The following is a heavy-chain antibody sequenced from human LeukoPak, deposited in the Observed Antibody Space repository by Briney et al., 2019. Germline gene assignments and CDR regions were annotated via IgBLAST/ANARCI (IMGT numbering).Heavy chain of an antibody. CDR1: GFTFSSHD. Sequence: GGSLRLSCAASGFTFSSHDMHWVRQATGKGLEWVSTIGTAGDTYYPGSVRGRFTISRENAKNSLYLQMNILKAGDTAVYYCARGGPGYYLDYWGQGTLVTVSP. CDR3: ARGGPGYYLDY. J-gene: IGHJ4*02. CDR2: IGTAGDT. V-gene: IGHV3-13*01.